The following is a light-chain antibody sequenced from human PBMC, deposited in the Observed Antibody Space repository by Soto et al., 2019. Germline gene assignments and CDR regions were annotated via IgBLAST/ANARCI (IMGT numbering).Light chain of an antibody. J-gene: IGKJ2*01. CDR3: QQYGSSPQS. CDR1: QSVSTSS. CDR2: GAS. V-gene: IGKV3-20*01. Sequence: EIALTQSPGTLSSSPGQRATLLCRARQSVSTSSVAWYQQKPRQAPRLLIYGASSRPTGIQDRFSGSGLGPDFTLTISRVGAEDFAVDICQQYGSSPQSFGQGNKLDIK.